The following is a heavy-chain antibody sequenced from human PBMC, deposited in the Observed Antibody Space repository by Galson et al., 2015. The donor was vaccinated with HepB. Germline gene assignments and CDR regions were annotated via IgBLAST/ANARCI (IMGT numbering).Heavy chain of an antibody. Sequence: LRLSCAASGFTFSSYGMHWVRQAPGKGLEWVAVISYDGSNKYYADSVKGRFTISRDNSKNTLYLQMNSLRAEDTAVYYCAKSMMVRGVWRRGYCYMDVWGKGTTVTVSS. V-gene: IGHV3-30*18. CDR3: AKSMMVRGVWRRGYCYMDV. D-gene: IGHD3-10*01. CDR1: GFTFSSYG. J-gene: IGHJ6*03. CDR2: ISYDGSNK.